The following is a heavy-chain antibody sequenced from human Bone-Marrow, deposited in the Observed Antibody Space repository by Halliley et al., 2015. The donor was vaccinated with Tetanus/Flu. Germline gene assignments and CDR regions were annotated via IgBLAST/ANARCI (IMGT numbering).Heavy chain of an antibody. CDR1: GDSISNSRW. CDR2: IHQSGTT. J-gene: IGHJ4*02. V-gene: IGHV4-4*02. D-gene: IGHD3-22*01. CDR3: ARSLYYYESSCSYFFDY. Sequence: SLRLSCAVSGDSISNSRWWRWVRRSPGKGLEWIGDIHQSGTTNYNPSLKSRVPLSVDKTKKRFSLKLTSATAADTAVYYCARSLYYYESSCSYFFDYWGQGTLVTVSS.